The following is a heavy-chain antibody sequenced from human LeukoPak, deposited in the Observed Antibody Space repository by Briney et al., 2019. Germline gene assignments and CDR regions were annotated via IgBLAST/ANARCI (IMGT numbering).Heavy chain of an antibody. CDR2: INHSGST. V-gene: IGHV4-34*01. Sequence: SETLSLTCAVYSGSFSGYYWTWIRQPPGKGLEWIGEINHSGSTNYSPSLKSRVTISVDTSKNQFSLKLSSVTAADTAVYYCARVPTLYYFDYWGQGTLVTVSS. CDR3: ARVPTLYYFDY. D-gene: IGHD2/OR15-2a*01. CDR1: SGSFSGYY. J-gene: IGHJ4*02.